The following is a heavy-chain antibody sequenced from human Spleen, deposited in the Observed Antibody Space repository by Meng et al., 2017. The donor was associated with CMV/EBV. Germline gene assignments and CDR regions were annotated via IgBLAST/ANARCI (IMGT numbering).Heavy chain of an antibody. J-gene: IGHJ3*02. CDR2: IYYSGNT. CDR1: ITRCDYS. Sequence: ITRCDYSWSWFRQPPAKGLEWIGYIYYSGNTYYNPSLRGRVTISLDTSRDQFSLKLSSVTAADTAVYYCARTSDCSSSTCYGFDIWGQGTMVTVSS. D-gene: IGHD2-2*01. CDR3: ARTSDCSSSTCYGFDI. V-gene: IGHV4-30-4*08.